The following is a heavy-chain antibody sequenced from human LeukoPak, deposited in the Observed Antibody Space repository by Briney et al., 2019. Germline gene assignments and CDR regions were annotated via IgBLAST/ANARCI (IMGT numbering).Heavy chain of an antibody. D-gene: IGHD3-10*01. J-gene: IGHJ4*02. CDR2: IYYSGST. V-gene: IGHV4-39*01. CDR1: GGSISSSDYY. CDR3: ARGSRSDY. Sequence: SETLSLTCTVSGGSISSSDYYWGWIRQPPGKGLEWIGSIYYSGSTYYNPSLKSRVTISVDTSKNQFSLKLSSVTAADTAVYYCARGSRSDYWGQGTLVTVSS.